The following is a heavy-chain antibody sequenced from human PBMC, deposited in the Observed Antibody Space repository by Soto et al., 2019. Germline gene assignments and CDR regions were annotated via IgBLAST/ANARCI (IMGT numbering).Heavy chain of an antibody. CDR2: ISYDGSNK. J-gene: IGHJ5*02. D-gene: IGHD3-9*01. Sequence: GGSLRLSCAASGFTFSSYAMHWVRQAPGKGLEWVAVISYDGSNKYYADSVKGRFTISRDNSKNTLYLQMNSLRAEDTAVYYCAREXVWYYDILTRYYNWFDPWGQGTLVTVSS. V-gene: IGHV3-30-3*01. CDR3: AREXVWYYDILTRYYNWFDP. CDR1: GFTFSSYA.